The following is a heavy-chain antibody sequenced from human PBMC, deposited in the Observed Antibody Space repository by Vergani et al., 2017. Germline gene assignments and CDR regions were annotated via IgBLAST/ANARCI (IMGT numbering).Heavy chain of an antibody. D-gene: IGHD6-19*01. CDR2: ISYDGSNK. V-gene: IGHV3-30*18. Sequence: QVQLVESGGGVVQPGRSLRLSCAASGFTFSSYGMHWVRQAPGKGLEWVAVISYDGSNKYYADSVKGRFTISRDNSKNTLYLQMNSLRAEDTAVYYCAKAHSGWYQITDYWGQGTLVTVSS. CDR1: GFTFSSYG. J-gene: IGHJ4*02. CDR3: AKAHSGWYQITDY.